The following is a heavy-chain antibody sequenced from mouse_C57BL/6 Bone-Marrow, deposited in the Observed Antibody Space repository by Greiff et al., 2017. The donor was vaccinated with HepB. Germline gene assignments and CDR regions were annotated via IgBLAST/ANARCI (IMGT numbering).Heavy chain of an antibody. CDR2: IWRGGST. CDR3: AKNPYDGYYFYAMDY. V-gene: IGHV2-5*01. Sequence: VKLQESGPGLVQPSQSLSITCTVSGFSLTSYGVHWVRQSPGKGLEWLGVIWRGGSTDYNAAFMSRLSITKDNSKSQVFFKMNSLQADDTAIYYCAKNPYDGYYFYAMDYWGQGTSVTVSS. J-gene: IGHJ4*01. D-gene: IGHD2-3*01. CDR1: GFSLTSYG.